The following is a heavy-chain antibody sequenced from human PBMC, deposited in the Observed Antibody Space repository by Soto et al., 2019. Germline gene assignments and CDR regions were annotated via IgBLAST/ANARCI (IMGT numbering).Heavy chain of an antibody. V-gene: IGHV3-7*03. CDR2: IKQDGSDK. CDR3: ARSPGPWGDWLSSDAFDI. D-gene: IGHD3-9*01. CDR1: GFTFSSYW. J-gene: IGHJ3*02. Sequence: GGSLRLSCAASGFTFSSYWMSWVRQAPGKGLEWVANIKQDGSDKYYVDSVKGRFTISRDNAKNSLYLQMNSLRAEDTAVYYCARSPGPWGDWLSSDAFDIWGQGTMVTVSS.